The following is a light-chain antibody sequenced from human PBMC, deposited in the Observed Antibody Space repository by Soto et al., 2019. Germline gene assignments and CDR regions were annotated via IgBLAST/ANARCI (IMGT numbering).Light chain of an antibody. Sequence: QSVLTQPASVSGSPGQSITISFTGTSSDVGGYNYVSWYQQHPGKAPKLMIYDVSNRPSGVSNRFSGSKSGNTACLTISGLQAEDEADYYCSSYTSSSTLGVFGGGTKLTVL. CDR1: SSDVGGYNY. CDR2: DVS. V-gene: IGLV2-14*01. CDR3: SSYTSSSTLGV. J-gene: IGLJ2*01.